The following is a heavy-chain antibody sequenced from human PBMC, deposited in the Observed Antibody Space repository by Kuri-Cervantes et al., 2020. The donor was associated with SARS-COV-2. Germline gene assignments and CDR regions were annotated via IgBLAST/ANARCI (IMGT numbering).Heavy chain of an antibody. J-gene: IGHJ6*03. CDR1: GYTFTGYY. V-gene: IGHV1-2*02. D-gene: IGHD5-18*01. Sequence: ASVKVSCKASGYTFTGYYMHWVRQAPGQGLEWMGWINPNSGGTNYAQKFRGRVTMTRDTSISTAYMELSRLRSDDTAVYYCAREAAMATGDYYYYMDVWGKGTTVTVSS. CDR2: INPNSGGT. CDR3: AREAAMATGDYYYYMDV.